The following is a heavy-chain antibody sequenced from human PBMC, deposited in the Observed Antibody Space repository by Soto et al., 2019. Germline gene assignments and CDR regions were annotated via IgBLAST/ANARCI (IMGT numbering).Heavy chain of an antibody. D-gene: IGHD6-6*01. V-gene: IGHV4-34*01. J-gene: IGHJ5*02. CDR2: IHPSGST. CDR1: SGSLTDHY. CDR3: SRDGIPNSSSPFVIGH. Sequence: PSETLSLTCAVFSGSLTDHYWTRVRQSPGKGLEWIGEIHPSGSTDSSASLKSRVTLSLDTSTSQFSLQVTSVTAADTGVYYCSRDGIPNSSSPFVIGHWGRGTLVT.